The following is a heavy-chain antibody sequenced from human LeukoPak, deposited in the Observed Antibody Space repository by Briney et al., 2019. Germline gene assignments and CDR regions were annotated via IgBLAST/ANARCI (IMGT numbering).Heavy chain of an antibody. J-gene: IGHJ4*02. CDR2: ISYDGSNK. CDR1: GFTFSSYG. V-gene: IGHV3-30*18. Sequence: PGRSLRLSCAASGFTFSSYGMHWVRQAPGKGLEWVAVISYDGSNKYYADSVKGRFTISRDNSKNTLYLQMNSLRAEDTAVYYCAKDRKLRYLDWSGYYFDYWGQGTLVTVSS. D-gene: IGHD3-9*01. CDR3: AKDRKLRYLDWSGYYFDY.